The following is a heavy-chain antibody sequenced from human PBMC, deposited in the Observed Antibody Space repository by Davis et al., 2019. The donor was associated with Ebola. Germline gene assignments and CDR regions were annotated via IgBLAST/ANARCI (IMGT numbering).Heavy chain of an antibody. D-gene: IGHD3-16*01. CDR3: ARRGRARGMDV. CDR2: IYYSGST. Sequence: SETLSLTCTVSGGSISSGDYYWSWIRQPPGKGLEWIGCIYYSGSTYYNPSLKSRVTISVDTSKNQFSLKLSSVTAADTAVYYCARRGRARGMDVWGQGTTVTVSS. V-gene: IGHV4-30-4*01. CDR1: GGSISSGDYY. J-gene: IGHJ6*02.